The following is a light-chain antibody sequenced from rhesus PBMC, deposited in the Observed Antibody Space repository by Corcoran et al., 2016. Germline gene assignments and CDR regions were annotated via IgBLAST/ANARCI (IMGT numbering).Light chain of an antibody. CDR2: KVN. V-gene: IGLV2-11*01. J-gene: IGLJ1*01. Sequence: QSALTQSPSVSGSLGQSVTISCTGTSSDIGRYNYVSWYRQQPGTTTKLMMYKVNMRPSGVSDRFSGSKSGNTASLTISGLQAEDEADYYCSSYEASDTFIFGAGTRLTVL. CDR1: SSDIGRYNY. CDR3: SSYEASDTFI.